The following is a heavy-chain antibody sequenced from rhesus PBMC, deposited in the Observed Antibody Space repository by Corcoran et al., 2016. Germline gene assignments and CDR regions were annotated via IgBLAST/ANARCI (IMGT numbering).Heavy chain of an antibody. CDR1: GFTFSKNG. D-gene: IGHD1-38*01. J-gene: IGHJ4*01. Sequence: EVQLVESGGGLVQPGGSLRLSCAAYGFTFSKNGMHWVCQAQGKGWEWVAVIVSDGSKNYDAYSVKDRFTISRDNSKNMLYLQVNNLKLEDTAVYYCARSWPGFDYWGQGVLVTVSS. V-gene: IGHV3-54*02. CDR2: IVSDGSKN. CDR3: ARSWPGFDY.